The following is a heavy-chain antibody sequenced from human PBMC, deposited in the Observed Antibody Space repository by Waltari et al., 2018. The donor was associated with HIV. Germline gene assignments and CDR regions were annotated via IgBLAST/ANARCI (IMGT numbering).Heavy chain of an antibody. J-gene: IGHJ6*02. CDR1: GFTFSNYW. V-gene: IGHV3-7*01. D-gene: IGHD6-19*01. Sequence: EVQLVESGGGLVQPGGSLRLSWAAFGFTFSNYWRSWVRQAQGKGLEWVSYINQAGSRKYYVDSVKGRFTFSRDNAKNSLYLQMNSLRAEDTAVYYCARGIAVAGRYYFYGMDVWGQGTTVTVSS. CDR2: INQAGSRK. CDR3: ARGIAVAGRYYFYGMDV.